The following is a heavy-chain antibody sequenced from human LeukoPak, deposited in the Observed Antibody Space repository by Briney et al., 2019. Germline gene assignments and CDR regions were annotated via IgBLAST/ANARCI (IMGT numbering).Heavy chain of an antibody. Sequence: PSETLSLTCTVSGDSMTNYYWNWIRQPPGKGLEWIGSIYYSGSIYYNPSLKSRVTISVDTSKNQFSLKVSSVTAADTAVYYCARRDLKDWYFDLWGRGTLVTVSS. V-gene: IGHV4-59*05. CDR2: IYYSGSI. CDR3: ARRDLKDWYFDL. J-gene: IGHJ2*01. CDR1: GDSMTNYY.